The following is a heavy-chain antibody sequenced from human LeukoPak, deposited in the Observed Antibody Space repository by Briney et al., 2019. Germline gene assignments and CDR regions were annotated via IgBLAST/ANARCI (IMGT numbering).Heavy chain of an antibody. V-gene: IGHV3-21*01. Sequence: GGSLRLSCAASGFTFSSYAMSWVRQAPGKGLEWVSAISNSGGATFYADSVKGRFTNSRDNAKNSLYLQMNSLRAEDTAVYYCARDLRGVGNYWGQGTLVTVSS. CDR1: GFTFSSYA. CDR2: ISNSGGAT. D-gene: IGHD3-10*01. CDR3: ARDLRGVGNY. J-gene: IGHJ4*02.